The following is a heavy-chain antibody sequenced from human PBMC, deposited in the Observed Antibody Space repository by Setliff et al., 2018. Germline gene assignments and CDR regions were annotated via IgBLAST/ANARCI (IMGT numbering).Heavy chain of an antibody. J-gene: IGHJ4*02. Sequence: SETLSLTCTVSSGSISSYYWSWIRQPPGKGLEWIGYIYYSGSTNYNPSLKSRVTISVDTSKNQFSLKLSPVTAADTAVYYCARDMITFGGVIVPLSYWGQGTLVTVSS. D-gene: IGHD3-16*02. CDR2: IYYSGST. CDR3: ARDMITFGGVIVPLSY. V-gene: IGHV4-59*12. CDR1: SGSISSYY.